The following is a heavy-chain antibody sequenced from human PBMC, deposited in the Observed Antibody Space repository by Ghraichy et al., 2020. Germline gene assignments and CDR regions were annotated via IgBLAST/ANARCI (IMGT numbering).Heavy chain of an antibody. V-gene: IGHV3-23*01. CDR3: AKSPHGARGQWLGFLYY. J-gene: IGHJ4*02. Sequence: GGSLRLSCAASGLNFRNYAMSWVRQAPGKGLEWVSTTSGNGGSSYYADSVKGRFSISRDNSKNTLYLQMNSLRVGDTAVYYCAKSPHGARGQWLGFLYYWVQGSLVTVSS. D-gene: IGHD6-19*01. CDR2: TSGNGGSS. CDR1: GLNFRNYA.